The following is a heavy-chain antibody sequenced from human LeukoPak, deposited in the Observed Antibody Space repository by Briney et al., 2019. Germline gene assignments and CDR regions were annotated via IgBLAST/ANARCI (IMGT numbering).Heavy chain of an antibody. J-gene: IGHJ6*03. CDR1: GVTFSSYA. CDR2: ISGGGDST. CDR3: AKTPTVTPNYYYYYMDV. Sequence: GGTLRLSCAASGVTFSSYAMSWVPHTPGKRLQWVSTISGGGDSTNYADSAKGRFTISRDNSKNTLSLQMNSLRAEDTAVYYCAKTPTVTPNYYYYYMDVWGKGTTVTVSS. V-gene: IGHV3-23*01. D-gene: IGHD4-11*01.